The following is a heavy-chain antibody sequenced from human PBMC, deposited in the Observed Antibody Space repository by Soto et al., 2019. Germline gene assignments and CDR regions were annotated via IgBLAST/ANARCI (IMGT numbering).Heavy chain of an antibody. V-gene: IGHV5-10-1*01. D-gene: IGHD1-1*01. CDR3: ARHVATTRLAFDY. CDR2: IDPSDSYT. CDR1: GYSFTSYW. J-gene: IGHJ4*02. Sequence: GESLKISCKGSGYSFTSYWISWVRQMPGKGLEWMGRIDPSDSYTNYSPSFQGHVTISADKSISTAYLQWSSLKVSDTAMYYCARHVATTRLAFDYWGQGTPVTVSS.